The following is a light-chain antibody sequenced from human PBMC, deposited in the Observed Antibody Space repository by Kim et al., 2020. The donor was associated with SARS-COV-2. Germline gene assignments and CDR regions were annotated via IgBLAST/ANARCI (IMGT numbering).Light chain of an antibody. J-gene: IGLJ3*02. V-gene: IGLV3-25*03. CDR3: QSADSSGTPNWV. Sequence: PDQRARITYSGDALPKQYAYWYQQKPGQAPVLVIYKDSERPSGIPERFSGSSSGTTVTLTISGVQAEDEADYYCQSADSSGTPNWVFGGGTQLTVL. CDR1: ALPKQY. CDR2: KDS.